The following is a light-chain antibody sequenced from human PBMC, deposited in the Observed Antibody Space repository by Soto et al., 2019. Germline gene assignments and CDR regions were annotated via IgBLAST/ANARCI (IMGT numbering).Light chain of an antibody. CDR1: SSDVGGYNY. CDR2: EAS. CDR3: SSYTSSSTLVV. J-gene: IGLJ2*01. V-gene: IGLV2-14*01. Sequence: QSALTQPASVSGSPGQSITISCTGTSSDVGGYNYVSWYQHHPGKAPKLMIFEASNRPSGVSNRFSGSKSGNTASLTISGLQAEDEADYYCSSYTSSSTLVVFGGGTQLTVL.